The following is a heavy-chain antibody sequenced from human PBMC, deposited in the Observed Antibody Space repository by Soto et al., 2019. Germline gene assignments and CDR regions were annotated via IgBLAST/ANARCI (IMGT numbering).Heavy chain of an antibody. Sequence: TLSLTCTVSGGSISSYYWSLIRQPPGKGLEWIGYIYYSGSTNYNPSLKSRVTISVDTSKNQFSLKLSSVTAADTAVYYCARGGSGYSGYDDYWGQGTLVTVS. CDR2: IYYSGST. CDR1: GGSISSYY. CDR3: ARGGSGYSGYDDY. D-gene: IGHD5-12*01. J-gene: IGHJ4*02. V-gene: IGHV4-59*01.